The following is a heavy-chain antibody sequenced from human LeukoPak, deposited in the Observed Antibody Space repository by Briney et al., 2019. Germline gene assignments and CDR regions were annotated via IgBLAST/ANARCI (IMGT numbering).Heavy chain of an antibody. CDR2: ISYDGSNK. Sequence: PGGSLRRSCAASGFTFSSYGMHWVRQAPGEGLEWVAVISYDGSNKYYADSVKGRSTISRDNSRNTLYLQMDSLRAEDTAVYYCARGPLYNYDILTGYDYWGQGTLVTVSS. CDR3: ARGPLYNYDILTGYDY. V-gene: IGHV3-30*03. D-gene: IGHD3-9*01. J-gene: IGHJ4*02. CDR1: GFTFSSYG.